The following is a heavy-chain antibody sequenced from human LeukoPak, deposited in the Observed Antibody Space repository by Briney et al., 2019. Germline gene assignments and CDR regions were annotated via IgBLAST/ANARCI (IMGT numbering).Heavy chain of an antibody. J-gene: IGHJ4*02. Sequence: SETLSLTCRVSGVSISSGSNYWRWIRQPPGKTLEWIGSIYSSGSTYYNSSLKSRVIISVDTPKNQFSLKLSSVTAADTAVYYCARRKVGAPPPPLRAAPNFDYWGQGTLVTVSS. D-gene: IGHD1-26*01. V-gene: IGHV4-39*01. CDR3: ARRKVGAPPPPLRAAPNFDY. CDR1: GVSISSGSNY. CDR2: IYSSGST.